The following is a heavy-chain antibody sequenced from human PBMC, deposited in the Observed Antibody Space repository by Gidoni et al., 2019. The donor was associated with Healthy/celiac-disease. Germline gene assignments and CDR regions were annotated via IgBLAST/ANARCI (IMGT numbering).Heavy chain of an antibody. J-gene: IGHJ6*02. V-gene: IGHV1-69*14. CDR1: VSSVSSYA. CDR2: IIPIFGTA. Sequence: VHLVHSGAEVKKHGSSVKVSCKASVSSVSSYAISWVRQAPGQGLEWMGGIIPIFGTANYAQKFQGRVTITADKSTSTAYMELSSLRSEDTAVYYCARVGSSTLVGMDVWGQGTTVTVSS. D-gene: IGHD6-13*01. CDR3: ARVGSSTLVGMDV.